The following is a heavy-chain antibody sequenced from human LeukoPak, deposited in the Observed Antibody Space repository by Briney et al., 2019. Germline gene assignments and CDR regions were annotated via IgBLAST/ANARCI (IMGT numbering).Heavy chain of an antibody. CDR2: ISYDGSNK. Sequence: PGGSLRLSCAASGFTVSSNYMSWVCQAPGKGLEWVAVISYDGSNKYYADSVKGRFTISRDNSKNTLYLQMSSLRAEDTAVFYCAKKFLTGRLIDYWGQGTLVTVSS. D-gene: IGHD7-27*01. V-gene: IGHV3-30*18. CDR1: GFTVSSNY. J-gene: IGHJ4*02. CDR3: AKKFLTGRLIDY.